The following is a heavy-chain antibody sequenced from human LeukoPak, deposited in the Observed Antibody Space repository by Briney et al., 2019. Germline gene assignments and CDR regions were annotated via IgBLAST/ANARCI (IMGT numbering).Heavy chain of an antibody. CDR3: ARAGLDSSGQHPHDY. D-gene: IGHD3-22*01. CDR2: IYSGDNT. CDR1: RFTVSSNY. Sequence: PGGSLRLSCAASRFTVSSNYMSWVRQAPGKGLGWVSVIYSGDNTYYADSVKGRFTISRDNSKNTVYLQMDSLRAEDTAVYYCARAGLDSSGQHPHDYWGQGTLVTVSS. J-gene: IGHJ4*02. V-gene: IGHV3-66*02.